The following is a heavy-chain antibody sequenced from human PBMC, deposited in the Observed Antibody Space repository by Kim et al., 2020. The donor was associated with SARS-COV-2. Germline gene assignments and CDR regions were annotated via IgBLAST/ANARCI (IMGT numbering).Heavy chain of an antibody. D-gene: IGHD3-22*01. CDR1: GFTFSSYE. J-gene: IGHJ6*02. CDR2: ISSSGTTV. Sequence: GGSLRLSCAASGFTFSSYEVNWVRQAPGKGLEWVSYISSSGTTVYYADSVKGRFIISRDNAMNSLYLQMNSLRAEDTAVYYCARVAHYYASSGYYYYYGMDVWGQGTTVTVSS. V-gene: IGHV3-48*03. CDR3: ARVAHYYASSGYYYYYGMDV.